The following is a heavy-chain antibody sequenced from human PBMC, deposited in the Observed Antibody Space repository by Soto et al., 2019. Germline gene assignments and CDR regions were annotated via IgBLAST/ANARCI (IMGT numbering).Heavy chain of an antibody. CDR3: ARVGALARYFAQVDAFDI. J-gene: IGHJ3*02. Sequence: PGGPLRLSCAASGFTFSSYSMNWVRQAPGKGLEWVSYISSSSSTIYYADSVKGRFTISRDNAKNSLYLQRSSLRDEDTAVYYCARVGALARYFAQVDAFDIWGQGTMVTV. D-gene: IGHD3-9*01. V-gene: IGHV3-48*02. CDR1: GFTFSSYS. CDR2: ISSSSSTI.